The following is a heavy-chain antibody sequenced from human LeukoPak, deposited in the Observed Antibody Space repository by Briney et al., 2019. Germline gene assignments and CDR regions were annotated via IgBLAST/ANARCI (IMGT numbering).Heavy chain of an antibody. V-gene: IGHV4-59*01. CDR2: IYYTGST. CDR3: ARGSNYFDC. CDR1: GGSISDYY. D-gene: IGHD3-10*01. Sequence: PSETLSLTCTVSGGSISDYYWSWIRQPPGKGLEWIGYIYYTGSTNYNPSLKSRVTISVDTSKNQFSLKLSSVTAADTAVYYCARGSNYFDCWGQGTLVTVSS. J-gene: IGHJ4*02.